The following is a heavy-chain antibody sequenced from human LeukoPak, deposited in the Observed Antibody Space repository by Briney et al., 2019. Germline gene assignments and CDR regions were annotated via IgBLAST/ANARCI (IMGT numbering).Heavy chain of an antibody. D-gene: IGHD3-3*01. CDR2: ISNSGGST. J-gene: IGHJ4*02. Sequence: GGSLRLSCAASGFTFSSYVMSWVRQAPGKGLEWVSSISNSGGSTYYADSVKGRFTISRDNSKNTLYLQMNSLRAEDTAVYYCAKALDLRFLEWSYYFDYWGQGTLVTVSS. CDR1: GFTFSSYV. V-gene: IGHV3-23*01. CDR3: AKALDLRFLEWSYYFDY.